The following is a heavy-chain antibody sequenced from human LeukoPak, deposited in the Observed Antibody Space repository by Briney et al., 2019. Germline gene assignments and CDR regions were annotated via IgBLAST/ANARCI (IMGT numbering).Heavy chain of an antibody. CDR1: GYSISSGYY. CDR2: IYHSGST. Sequence: PSETLSLTCAVSGYSISSGYYWGWIRQPPGKGLEWIGSIYHSGSTYYNPSLKSRVTISVDTSKNQFSLKLSSVTAADTAVYYCALIEARTTLFDYWGQGTLVTVSS. V-gene: IGHV4-38-2*01. D-gene: IGHD3-22*01. CDR3: ALIEARTTLFDY. J-gene: IGHJ4*02.